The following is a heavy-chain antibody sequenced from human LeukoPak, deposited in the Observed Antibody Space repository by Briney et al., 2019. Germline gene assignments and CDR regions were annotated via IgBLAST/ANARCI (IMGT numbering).Heavy chain of an antibody. J-gene: IGHJ6*03. D-gene: IGHD1-26*01. CDR1: GFTFSTYS. Sequence: PGGSLRLSCAASGFTFSTYSMNWVRQAPGKGLEWVSSISSSSSYIYYADSVKGRFTNSRDNAKNSLYLQMNSLRAEDTAVYYCARDVSNPLLYYYYMDVWGKGTTVTVSS. CDR2: ISSSSSYI. CDR3: ARDVSNPLLYYYYMDV. V-gene: IGHV3-21*01.